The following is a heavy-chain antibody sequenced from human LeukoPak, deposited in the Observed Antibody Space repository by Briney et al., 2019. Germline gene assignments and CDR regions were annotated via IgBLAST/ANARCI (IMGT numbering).Heavy chain of an antibody. Sequence: PGGSLRLSCAASGFTFSSYAMTWVRQAPGKGLEWVSAISDSGGSTYYADSVKGRFTISRDKFKNTLFLQMNSLRAEDTAVYYCAKILDSTGYYYYFDYWGQGTLVTVSS. CDR1: GFTFSSYA. J-gene: IGHJ4*02. V-gene: IGHV3-23*01. D-gene: IGHD3-22*01. CDR2: ISDSGGST. CDR3: AKILDSTGYYYYFDY.